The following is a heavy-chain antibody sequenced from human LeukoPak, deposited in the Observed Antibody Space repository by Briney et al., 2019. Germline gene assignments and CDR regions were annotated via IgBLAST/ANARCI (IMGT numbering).Heavy chain of an antibody. V-gene: IGHV4-38-2*01. J-gene: IGHJ5*02. Sequence: SETLSLTCAVSGFSISSGYYWGWIRRAPGKGLEWIGSIHHSGDTDYNPSLKSQVSISLHTSKNQFSLQLRSVTAADTALYYCARFNSLIRYGRWFDPWGQGTLVTVSS. D-gene: IGHD3-9*01. CDR1: GFSISSGYY. CDR2: IHHSGDT. CDR3: ARFNSLIRYGRWFDP.